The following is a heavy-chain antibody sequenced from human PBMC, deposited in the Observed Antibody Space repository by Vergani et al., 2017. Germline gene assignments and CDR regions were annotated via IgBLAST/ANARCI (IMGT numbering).Heavy chain of an antibody. J-gene: IGHJ4*02. V-gene: IGHV3-9*01. CDR3: AQVNHYCSSTSCYFDY. Sequence: EVQLVESGGGLVQPGRSLRLFCAASGFTFDDYAKHGVRQAPGKGLEWVSGISWNSGSIGYADSVKGRFTISRDNAKNSLYLQMNSLRAEDTALYYCAQVNHYCSSTSCYFDYWGQGTLVTVSS. CDR1: GFTFDDYA. D-gene: IGHD2-2*01. CDR2: ISWNSGSI.